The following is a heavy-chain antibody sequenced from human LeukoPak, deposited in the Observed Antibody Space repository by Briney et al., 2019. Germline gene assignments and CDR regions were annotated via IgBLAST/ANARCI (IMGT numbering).Heavy chain of an antibody. V-gene: IGHV3-33*01. CDR1: GFTFSSYG. J-gene: IGHJ4*02. Sequence: GGSLRLSCAASGFTFSSYGMHWVRQAPGKGLEWVAVIWCDGSNKYYADSVKGRFTISRDNSKNTLYLQMNSLRAEDTAVYYCARDRGSRSPLDYWGQGTLVTVSS. CDR2: IWCDGSNK. CDR3: ARDRGSRSPLDY. D-gene: IGHD2-15*01.